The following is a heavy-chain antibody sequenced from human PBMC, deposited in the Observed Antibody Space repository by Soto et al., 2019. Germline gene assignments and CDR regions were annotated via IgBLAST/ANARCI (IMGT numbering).Heavy chain of an antibody. D-gene: IGHD3-10*01. Sequence: SETLSLTCTVSGGSVINISDYWIWVRQPPGKGLEWIGYIYYSGSADYNPSLGSRVTISLDTSKNQFSLKLSSVTTADTAVYYCARGVGFGYYYYHMDLWGQGTTVTVSS. V-gene: IGHV4-61*01. J-gene: IGHJ6*02. CDR1: GGSVINISDY. CDR2: IYYSGSA. CDR3: ARGVGFGYYYYHMDL.